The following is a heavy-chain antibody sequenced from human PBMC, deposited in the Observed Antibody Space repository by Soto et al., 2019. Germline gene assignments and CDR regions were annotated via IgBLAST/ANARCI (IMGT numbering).Heavy chain of an antibody. J-gene: IGHJ3*02. Sequence: QVQLVQSGAEVQKPGASVKVSCKASGYTFSDYYVYWVRQAPGQGLEWMGWISPKSGGTNYAQKFQGRVTMTRDTSIFTAYMELSRLRSDDTAVYYCTRNAFYYNSSGYHDGFDIWGQGTLVTVSS. CDR2: ISPKSGGT. CDR3: TRNAFYYNSSGYHDGFDI. D-gene: IGHD3-22*01. CDR1: GYTFSDYY. V-gene: IGHV1-2*02.